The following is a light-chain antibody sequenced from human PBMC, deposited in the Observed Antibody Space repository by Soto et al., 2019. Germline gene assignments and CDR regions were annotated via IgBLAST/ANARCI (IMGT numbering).Light chain of an antibody. Sequence: DIVLTQSPATLSLSPGQRATLSCRASQRINGYLAWYQQKPGQAPRLLIYDASNRATGIPVRFSGSGSGTDYTLTVSSLEPEDFAVYYCQQRSNLPWTFGQGTKV. V-gene: IGKV3-11*01. CDR2: DAS. CDR1: QRINGY. J-gene: IGKJ1*01. CDR3: QQRSNLPWT.